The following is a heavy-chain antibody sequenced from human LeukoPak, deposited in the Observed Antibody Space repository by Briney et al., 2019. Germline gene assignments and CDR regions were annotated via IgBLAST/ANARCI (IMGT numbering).Heavy chain of an antibody. Sequence: ASVKVSCKASGYTFTSYGISWVRQAPGQGLEWMGWISAYNGNTNYAQKLQGRVTMTTDTSTSTAYMELRSLRSDDTAVYYCAKLHCSSTSCYFRFSFDYWGQGTLVTVFS. J-gene: IGHJ4*02. CDR3: AKLHCSSTSCYFRFSFDY. CDR1: GYTFTSYG. D-gene: IGHD2-2*01. V-gene: IGHV1-18*01. CDR2: ISAYNGNT.